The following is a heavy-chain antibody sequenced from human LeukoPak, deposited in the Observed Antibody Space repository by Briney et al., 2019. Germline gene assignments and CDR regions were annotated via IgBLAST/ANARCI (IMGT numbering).Heavy chain of an antibody. J-gene: IGHJ4*02. D-gene: IGHD3-22*01. CDR3: ARAGYYYDSSGFFHFDY. Sequence: GGSLRLSCAASGFTFSSYEMNWVRQAPGKGLEWISYISSSGSTIYYADSVKGRFTISRDNAKNSLYLQMNSLRAEDTAVYYCARAGYYYDSSGFFHFDYWGQGTLVTVSS. V-gene: IGHV3-48*03. CDR1: GFTFSSYE. CDR2: ISSSGSTI.